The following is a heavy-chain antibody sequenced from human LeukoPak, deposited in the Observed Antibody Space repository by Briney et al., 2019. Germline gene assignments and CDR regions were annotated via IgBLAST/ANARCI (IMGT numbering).Heavy chain of an antibody. CDR1: GGSISSSSYY. V-gene: IGHV4-39*07. J-gene: IGHJ4*02. Sequence: SETLSLTCTVSGGSISSSSYYWGWIRQPPGKGLEWIGSIYYSGSTYYNPSLKSRVTISVDTSKNQFSLKLSSVTAADTAVYYCARAPGTVAIDYWGQETPVTVSS. D-gene: IGHD6-19*01. CDR3: ARAPGTVAIDY. CDR2: IYYSGST.